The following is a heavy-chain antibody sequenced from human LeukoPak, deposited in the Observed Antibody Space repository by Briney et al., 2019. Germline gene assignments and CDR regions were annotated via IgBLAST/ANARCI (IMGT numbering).Heavy chain of an antibody. CDR1: GFTFEDFA. D-gene: IGHD1-1*01. CDR2: IRRRAYGGTT. J-gene: IGHJ4*02. CDR3: SRDSHGDDVYDY. Sequence: GGSLRLSCTVSGFTFEDFAMTWVRQAPGKGLEWVGFIRRRAYGGTTDYPASVKGRFTISIDDSKNIAFLQMNRLKTEDTAIYFCSRDSHGDDVYDYWGQGTLVTVSS. V-gene: IGHV3-49*04.